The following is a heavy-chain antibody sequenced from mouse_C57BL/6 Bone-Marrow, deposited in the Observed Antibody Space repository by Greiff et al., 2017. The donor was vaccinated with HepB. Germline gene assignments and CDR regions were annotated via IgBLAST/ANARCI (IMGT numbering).Heavy chain of an antibody. J-gene: IGHJ4*01. Sequence: EVMLVESEGGLVQPGSSMKLSCTASGFTFSDYYMAWVRQVPEKGLEWVANINYDGSSTYYLDSLKSRFIISRDNAKNILYLQMSSLKSEDTATYDCARETAYYAMDYWGQGTSVTVSS. CDR1: GFTFSDYY. V-gene: IGHV5-16*01. CDR3: ARETAYYAMDY. CDR2: INYDGSST.